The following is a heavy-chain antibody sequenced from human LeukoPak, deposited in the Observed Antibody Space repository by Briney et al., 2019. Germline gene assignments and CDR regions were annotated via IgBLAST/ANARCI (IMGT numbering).Heavy chain of an antibody. V-gene: IGHV3-7*01. D-gene: IGHD3-3*01. CDR1: IFTFRDRF. J-gene: IGHJ4*02. CDR3: ARGVAVLRFLEWLLFFDY. Sequence: GGSLRLSCAASIFTFRDRFMSWIRQPPGKGLEWVANIKQDGSEKYYVDSVKGRFTISRDNAKNSLYLQMNSLRAEDTAVYYCARGVAVLRFLEWLLFFDYWGQGTLVTVSS. CDR2: IKQDGSEK.